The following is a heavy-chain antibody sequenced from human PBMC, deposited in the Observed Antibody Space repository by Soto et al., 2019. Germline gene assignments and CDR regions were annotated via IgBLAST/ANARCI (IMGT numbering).Heavy chain of an antibody. V-gene: IGHV5-10-1*01. D-gene: IGHD4-17*01. CDR2: IDPRDSYA. CDR1: GYSFTNYW. CDR3: ARLSLSYGGLHDH. J-gene: IGHJ4*02. Sequence: PGESLKISCKGSGYSFTNYWISWVRQMPEKGLEWMGRIDPRDSYADYSPSFQGHVSISADKSANTAYLQWSSLEDSDTAIYYCARLSLSYGGLHDHWGQGSQVTVSS.